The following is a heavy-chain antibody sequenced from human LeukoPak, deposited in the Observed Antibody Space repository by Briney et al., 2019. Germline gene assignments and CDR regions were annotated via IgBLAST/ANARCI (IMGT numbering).Heavy chain of an antibody. V-gene: IGHV3-66*02. Sequence: GGSLRLSCAASVFTVSSNYMSCVREGPGKGLEWGSVIYSGGSTYYADSVKGRFTISRDNSKNTLYLQMNSLRAEDTAVYYCAGGIAARPRIFDYWGQGTLVTVSS. CDR3: AGGIAARPRIFDY. D-gene: IGHD6-6*01. J-gene: IGHJ4*02. CDR1: VFTVSSNY. CDR2: IYSGGST.